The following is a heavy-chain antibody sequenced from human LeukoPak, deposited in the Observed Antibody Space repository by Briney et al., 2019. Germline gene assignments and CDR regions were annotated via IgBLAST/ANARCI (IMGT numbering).Heavy chain of an antibody. J-gene: IGHJ5*02. D-gene: IGHD2-2*01. CDR2: ISDNGKTI. V-gene: IGHV3-11*01. CDR1: GFTVSSNY. CDR3: ARGGYQMLVGWFDP. Sequence: GGSLRLSCAASGFTVSSNYMSWIRQAPGKGLEWLSYISDNGKTIFYADSVKGRFTISRDNAGKSLFLQMNSLRVEDTAVYYCARGGYQMLVGWFDPWGQGTLVTVSS.